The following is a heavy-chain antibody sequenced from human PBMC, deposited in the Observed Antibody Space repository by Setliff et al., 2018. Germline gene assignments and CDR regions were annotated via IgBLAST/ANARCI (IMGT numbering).Heavy chain of an antibody. CDR3: AREWVVHPKYNWFDP. D-gene: IGHD6-19*01. J-gene: IGHJ5*02. CDR1: GYSISSGYY. V-gene: IGHV4-38-2*01. CDR2: IYHSGST. Sequence: PSETLSLTCAVSGYSISSGYYWGWIRQPPGKGLEWIGSIYHSGSTYYNPSLKSRVTISVDTSKNQFSLKLSSVTAADTAVYYCAREWVVHPKYNWFDPWGQGTPVTVSS.